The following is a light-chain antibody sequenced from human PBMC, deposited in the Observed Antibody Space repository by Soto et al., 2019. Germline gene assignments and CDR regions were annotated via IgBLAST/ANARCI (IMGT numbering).Light chain of an antibody. V-gene: IGKV3-20*01. J-gene: IGKJ1*01. CDR2: IAS. Sequence: EIVLTQSPGTLSLSPGERATLSCRASQSVSSNYLSWYQQKTGQTPRLLIYIASSRAPGIPDRFSGSGSGTRFTLTISRVEPEDVAVYYCQQYGSSPWTFGQGTKVEIK. CDR1: QSVSSNY. CDR3: QQYGSSPWT.